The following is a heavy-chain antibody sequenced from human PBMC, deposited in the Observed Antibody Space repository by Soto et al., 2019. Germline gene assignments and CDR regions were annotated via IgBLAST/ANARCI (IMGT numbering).Heavy chain of an antibody. V-gene: IGHV1-69*02. CDR3: AASYGSGYRAFDY. Sequence: ASVKVSCKASGDTFSFYTINWVRQAPGLGLEWMGRVNPIVSMSNYAQKFQGGVTITADKSTNTAYMQLSGLRSEDTAIYYCAASYGSGYRAFDYWGQGALVTVSS. J-gene: IGHJ4*02. CDR1: GDTFSFYT. D-gene: IGHD3-10*01. CDR2: VNPIVSMS.